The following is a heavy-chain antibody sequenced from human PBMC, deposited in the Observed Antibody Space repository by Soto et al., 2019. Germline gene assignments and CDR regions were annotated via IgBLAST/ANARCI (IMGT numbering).Heavy chain of an antibody. J-gene: IGHJ4*02. V-gene: IGHV3-23*01. CDR3: AKLNAYYYDNSNVNFDY. CDR2: IDDSGGST. D-gene: IGHD3-22*01. CDR1: GFTFSRCA. Sequence: PGGSLRLSCAASGFTFSRCAMSWVRQPPGKGLEWVSGIDDSGGSTYYADSVKGRFTISRDNSKNTLYLQMSSLRAEDTAVYYCAKLNAYYYDNSNVNFDYWGPGTPVNVSS.